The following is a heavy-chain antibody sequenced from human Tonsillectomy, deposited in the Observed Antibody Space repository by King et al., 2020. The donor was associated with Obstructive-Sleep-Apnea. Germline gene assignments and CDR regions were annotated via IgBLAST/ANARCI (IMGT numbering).Heavy chain of an antibody. CDR1: GCSISSSSYY. D-gene: IGHD2-21*02. CDR2: IYYSVCT. J-gene: IGHJ6*02. CDR3: AREWLGAYWGGDCYRYYYYGMDV. Sequence: QLQESGPGLVKPSETLSLTCTVSGCSISSSSYYWGWIRQPPGKGRGWIGSIYYSVCTYYNPSLKSRVTISVDTSKNQFSLKLSSVTAADTAAYYCAREWLGAYWGGDCYRYYYYGMDVWGQGTTVTVSS. V-gene: IGHV4-39*07.